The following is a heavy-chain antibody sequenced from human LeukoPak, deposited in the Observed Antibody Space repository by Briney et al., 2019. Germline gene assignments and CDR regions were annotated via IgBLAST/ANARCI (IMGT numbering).Heavy chain of an antibody. V-gene: IGHV4-38-2*02. Sequence: PSETLSLTCTVSGYSISSGYYWGWIRQPPGKGLEWIGSIYHSGSTYYNPSLKSRVTISVDTSKNQFSLKLSSVTAADTAVYYCARDRNIVVVPAAHYYYMDVWGKGTTVTVSS. CDR1: GYSISSGYY. CDR2: IYHSGST. J-gene: IGHJ6*03. D-gene: IGHD2-2*01. CDR3: ARDRNIVVVPAAHYYYMDV.